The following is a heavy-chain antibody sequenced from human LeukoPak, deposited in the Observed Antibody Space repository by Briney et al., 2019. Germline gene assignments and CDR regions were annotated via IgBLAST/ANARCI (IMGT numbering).Heavy chain of an antibody. D-gene: IGHD2/OR15-2a*01. CDR2: IKQDGSEK. CDR3: ARGGISMED. V-gene: IGHV3-7*03. Sequence: PGGSLRLSCAASGFTFSSYGMHWVRQAPGKGLEWVANIKQDGSEKYYVDSVKGRFTVSRDNAKNSLYLQMNSLRAEDTAVYYCARGGISMEDWGQGTLVTVSS. CDR1: GFTFSSYG. J-gene: IGHJ4*02.